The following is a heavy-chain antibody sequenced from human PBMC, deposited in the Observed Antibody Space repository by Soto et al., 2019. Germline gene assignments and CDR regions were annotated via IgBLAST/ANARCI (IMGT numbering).Heavy chain of an antibody. CDR2: ISSGSSYI. Sequence: EVQLVESGGGLVKPGGSLRLSCAASGFTFSSYSMNWVRQAPGKGLEWVSSISSGSSYIYYADSVKGRFTISGDNAKNSLYLQMNSLRAEDTAVYYCARDSYGSGGGSDYWGQGTLVTVSS. CDR3: ARDSYGSGGGSDY. J-gene: IGHJ4*02. V-gene: IGHV3-21*01. D-gene: IGHD2-15*01. CDR1: GFTFSSYS.